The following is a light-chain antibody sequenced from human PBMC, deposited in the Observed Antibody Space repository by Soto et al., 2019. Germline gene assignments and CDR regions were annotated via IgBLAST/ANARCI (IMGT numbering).Light chain of an antibody. J-gene: IGKJ3*01. CDR1: PGINTY. CDR2: EAS. V-gene: IGKV1-27*01. CDR3: QYYYGFPFT. Sequence: DLQMTQSPSSLSASVGDRVTLTCRASPGINTYFSWYQQRPAHAPKLLIFEASTLQSGVPPRFSGTGSRTNFTITIISLRPEDVGTYFCQYYYGFPFTFGPGTRVDIK.